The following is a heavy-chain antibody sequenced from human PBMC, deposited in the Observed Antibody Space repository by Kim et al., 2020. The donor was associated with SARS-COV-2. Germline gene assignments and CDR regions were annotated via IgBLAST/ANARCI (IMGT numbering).Heavy chain of an antibody. CDR1: GFTFSSYA. V-gene: IGHV3-23*01. Sequence: GGSLRLSCAASGFTFSSYAMSWVRQAPGKGLEWVSSISGSGGSTYYADSVKGRFTISRDNSKNTLYLKMNSLRAEDTAVYYCAKDWSSGIAAASDAFDIWGQGTMVTVSS. CDR3: AKDWSSGIAAASDAFDI. J-gene: IGHJ3*02. CDR2: ISGSGGST. D-gene: IGHD6-13*01.